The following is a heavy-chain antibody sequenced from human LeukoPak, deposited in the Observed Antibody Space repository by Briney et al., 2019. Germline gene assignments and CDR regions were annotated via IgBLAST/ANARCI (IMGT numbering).Heavy chain of an antibody. V-gene: IGHV3-30-3*01. J-gene: IGHJ5*02. CDR3: ARDQLYCSGGTCSAHNWFDP. CDR1: GFTFSKYA. CDR2: IAYDGSHK. Sequence: GSLRLSCAASGFTFSKYAFHWVRQAPGKGLEWVAIIAYDGSHKYYADSVKGRFSISRDNSNNTVLLQMNSLRPADTAVYYCARDQLYCSGGTCSAHNWFDPWGQGTLVTVSS. D-gene: IGHD2-8*02.